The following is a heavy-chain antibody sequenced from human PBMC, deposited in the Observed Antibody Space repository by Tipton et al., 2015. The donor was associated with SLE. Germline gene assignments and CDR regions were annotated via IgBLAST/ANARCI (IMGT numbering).Heavy chain of an antibody. CDR3: ARSLTTVTLYGMDV. D-gene: IGHD4-17*01. V-gene: IGHV3-30*19. CDR2: ISYDGSNK. Sequence: QLVQSGGGLVQPGGSLRLSCAASGFGLNTYFMHWVRQAPGKGLEWVAVISYDGSNKYYADSVKGRFTISRDNSKNTLYLQMNSLRAEDTAVYYCARSLTTVTLYGMDVWGQGTTVTVSS. J-gene: IGHJ6*02. CDR1: GFGLNTYF.